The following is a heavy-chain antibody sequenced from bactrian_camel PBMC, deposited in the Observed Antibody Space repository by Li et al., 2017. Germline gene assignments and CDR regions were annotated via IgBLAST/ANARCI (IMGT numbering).Heavy chain of an antibody. CDR2: TSGSGTGT. CDR3: VKVGGSWYGAN. Sequence: VQLVESGGGSVQAGGSLRLTCVAPERVYGKCMGWFRQAPGKGLEWVSTTSGSGTGTYYADLVKGRFTISRDNAENTVYLQMNSLKPEDTAVYYCVKVGGSWYGANWGQGTQVTVS. J-gene: IGHJ4*01. D-gene: IGHD6*01. V-gene: IGHV3S40*01. CDR1: ERVYGKC.